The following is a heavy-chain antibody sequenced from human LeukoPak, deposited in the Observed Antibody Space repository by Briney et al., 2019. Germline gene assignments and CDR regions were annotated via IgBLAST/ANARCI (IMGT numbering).Heavy chain of an antibody. CDR1: GYTFTSYD. V-gene: IGHV1-8*01. D-gene: IGHD6-6*01. J-gene: IGHJ4*02. Sequence: GASVKVSCKASGYTFTSYDINWVRQATGQGLEWMGWVNPNSGNTGYAQKFQGRVTMTRNTSISTAYMELSSLRSEDTAVYYCARGQYSSSSVDYWGQGTLVTVSS. CDR2: VNPNSGNT. CDR3: ARGQYSSSSVDY.